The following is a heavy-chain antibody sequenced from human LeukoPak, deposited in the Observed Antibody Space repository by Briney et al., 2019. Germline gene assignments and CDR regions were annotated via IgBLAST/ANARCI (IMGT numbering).Heavy chain of an antibody. CDR3: ATPAGSGYTFDY. Sequence: ASVKVSCKASGYTFTGYYIHWVRQAPGQGLEWMGIINPSGGSARYAQKFQGRVTMTRDTSTSTVYMEVSSLRSEDTAVYYCATPAGSGYTFDYWGQGTLVTVSS. CDR2: INPSGGSA. D-gene: IGHD6-19*01. V-gene: IGHV1-46*01. CDR1: GYTFTGYY. J-gene: IGHJ4*02.